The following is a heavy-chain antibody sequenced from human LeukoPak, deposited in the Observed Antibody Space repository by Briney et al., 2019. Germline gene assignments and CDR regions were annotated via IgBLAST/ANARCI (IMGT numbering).Heavy chain of an antibody. J-gene: IGHJ6*04. Sequence: GGSLRLSCAASGFTFSTYWMTWVRQAPGKGLEWVANIKQDGSEKCFVDSVKGRFTISRDNAKNSLYLQMNSLRAEDTAVYYCAELGITMIGGVWGKGTRSPSPQ. CDR2: IKQDGSEK. D-gene: IGHD3-10*02. V-gene: IGHV3-7*01. CDR1: GFTFSTYW. CDR3: AELGITMIGGV.